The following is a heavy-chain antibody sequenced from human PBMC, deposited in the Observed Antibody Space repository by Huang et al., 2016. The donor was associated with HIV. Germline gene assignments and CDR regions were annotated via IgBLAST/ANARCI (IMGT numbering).Heavy chain of an antibody. CDR1: GFFLSDYW. Sequence: EVELAESGGGSVRPGQSLRLYCVGSGFFLSDYWMHWVRQIPGKWLMWGVRSESDGRSKRYADSGKGRFTIYRDNAKNTVYLQMSSRRVDDTAVYYCVRAKEKGYDFWSGYRYWGQGVQVTVSS. V-gene: IGHV3-74*02. D-gene: IGHD3-3*01. J-gene: IGHJ4*01. CDR2: SESDGRSK. CDR3: VRAKEKGYDFWSGYRY.